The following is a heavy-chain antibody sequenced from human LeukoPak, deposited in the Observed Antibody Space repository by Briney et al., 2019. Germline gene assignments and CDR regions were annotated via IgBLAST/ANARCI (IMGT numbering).Heavy chain of an antibody. CDR3: ARHLQWLIRLDY. Sequence: SETLSLTCTVSGGSLSSSSNYWGWIRQPPGKGPEWIGSIYYGGSTYSNPSLKSRVTISVDTSKNHFSLKLSSVTAADTAVYYCARHLQWLIRLDYWGQGTLVTVSS. V-gene: IGHV4-39*01. J-gene: IGHJ4*02. D-gene: IGHD6-19*01. CDR2: IYYGGST. CDR1: GGSLSSSSNY.